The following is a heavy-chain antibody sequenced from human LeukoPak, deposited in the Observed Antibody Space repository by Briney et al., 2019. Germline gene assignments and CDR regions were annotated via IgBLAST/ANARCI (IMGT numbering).Heavy chain of an antibody. CDR3: ARAQDFSDSSGPNYLDF. CDR1: GYSLSSGFF. V-gene: IGHV4-38-2*02. Sequence: SETLSFTCTVSGYSLSSGFFCDWIRQSPGKGLEWIGSFSHRGGSYHNPSLKSRVTISVDTSKNQFSLKLLSVTAADTAVYYCARAQDFSDSSGPNYLDFWGQGILVTVSS. CDR2: FSHRGGS. D-gene: IGHD3-22*01. J-gene: IGHJ4*02.